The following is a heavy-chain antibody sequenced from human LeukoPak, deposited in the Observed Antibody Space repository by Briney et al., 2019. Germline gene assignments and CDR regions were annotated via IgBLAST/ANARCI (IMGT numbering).Heavy chain of an antibody. Sequence: ASVKVSRKASGNTFIGYWIHWVRQVPGQGLEWMGWINTNTENPAYAQGFTGRFVFSLDISVSTAYLQISSLKAEDTAVYYCARMGYCTRATCGGAFDFWGQGTLVTVSS. CDR2: INTNTENP. D-gene: IGHD2-8*01. V-gene: IGHV7-4-1*02. CDR1: GNTFIGYW. J-gene: IGHJ4*02. CDR3: ARMGYCTRATCGGAFDF.